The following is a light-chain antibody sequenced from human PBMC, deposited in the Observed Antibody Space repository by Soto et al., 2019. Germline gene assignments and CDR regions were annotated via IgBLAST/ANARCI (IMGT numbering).Light chain of an antibody. CDR3: QQSFITPPHT. CDR1: QPISIF. V-gene: IGKV1-39*01. J-gene: IGKJ4*01. CDR2: GAS. Sequence: DVQMTQSPSSLSASVGDRVTITCRASQPISIFLNWYQHKTGQAPKLLILGASNWHSGVPSRFRGSGSQTDFTLNIPNLQPEDLAFFYCQQSFITPPHTCGGGTGVE.